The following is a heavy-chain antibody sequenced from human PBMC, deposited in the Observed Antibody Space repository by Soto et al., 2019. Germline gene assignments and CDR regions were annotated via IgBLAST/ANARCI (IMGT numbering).Heavy chain of an antibody. CDR2: IDYDGTTT. J-gene: IGHJ4*02. CDR3: TRGPRPSSAGTGAY. Sequence: EVHLVESGGGLVQPGGSLRLSCVASGFAFDAYWMHWVRQVPGEGPVSVSRIDYDGTTTTYADSVKGRFTISRDNDKSTLYLQMNSLRAEDTGVYYCTRGPRPSSAGTGAYWGQGTLVTVSS. D-gene: IGHD6-13*01. CDR1: GFAFDAYW. V-gene: IGHV3-74*01.